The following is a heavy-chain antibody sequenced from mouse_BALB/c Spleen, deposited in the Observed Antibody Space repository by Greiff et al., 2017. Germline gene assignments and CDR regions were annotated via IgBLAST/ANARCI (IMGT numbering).Heavy chain of an antibody. D-gene: IGHD2-1*01. Sequence: EVQRVESGGGLVKPGGSLKLSCAASGFTFSSYAMSWVRQTPEKRLEWVASISSGGSTYYPDSVKGRFTISRDNARNILYLQMSSLRSEDTAMYYCARGDYGNLFDYWGQGTTLTVSS. V-gene: IGHV5-6-5*01. CDR3: ARGDYGNLFDY. J-gene: IGHJ2*01. CDR2: ISSGGST. CDR1: GFTFSSYA.